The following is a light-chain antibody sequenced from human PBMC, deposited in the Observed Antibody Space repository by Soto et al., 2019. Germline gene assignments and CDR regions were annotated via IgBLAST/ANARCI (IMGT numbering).Light chain of an antibody. CDR3: QQTNSFPLS. Sequence: DIQMTQSPSSVSASVGDRVTITCRASQDISRWLAWYQQKPGKAPRLLIYAASTLQSGVPSRFSGSGSGTDFTLTISSLQPEDCATYFCQQTNSFPLSFGPGTKVDIK. V-gene: IGKV1-12*01. J-gene: IGKJ3*01. CDR2: AAS. CDR1: QDISRW.